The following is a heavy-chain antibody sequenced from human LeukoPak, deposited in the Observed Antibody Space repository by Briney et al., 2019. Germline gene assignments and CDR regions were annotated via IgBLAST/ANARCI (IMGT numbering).Heavy chain of an antibody. CDR2: LKQDGSVK. V-gene: IGHV3-7*01. CDR1: GFTFSTYW. D-gene: IGHD4-23*01. J-gene: IGHJ4*02. CDR3: ATSADSPGNS. Sequence: GXXRLSCVASGFTFSTYWMSWVRQAPGKGLEWVANLKQDGSVKHYVDSVKGRFTISRDNAKNSLYLQMTNLRAEDTAVYYCATSADSPGNSWGQGTLITVSS.